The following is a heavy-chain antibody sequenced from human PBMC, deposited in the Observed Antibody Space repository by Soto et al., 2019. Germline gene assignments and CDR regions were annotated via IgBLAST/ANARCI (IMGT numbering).Heavy chain of an antibody. J-gene: IGHJ6*03. CDR2: ISGSGGST. Sequence: PGGSLRLPCAASGFTFSSYAMSWVPQAPGKGLEWVSAISGSGGSTYYADSVKGRFTISRDNSKNTLYLQMNSLRAEDTAVYYCAKGAYQGSFNYYYYMDVWGKGTTVTVSS. CDR1: GFTFSSYA. CDR3: AKGAYQGSFNYYYYMDV. D-gene: IGHD2-15*01. V-gene: IGHV3-23*01.